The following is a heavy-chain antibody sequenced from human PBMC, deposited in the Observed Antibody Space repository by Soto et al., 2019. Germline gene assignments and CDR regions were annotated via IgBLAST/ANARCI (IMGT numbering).Heavy chain of an antibody. Sequence: LSLTCTVSGGSISSYYWSWIRQPPGKGLEWIGYIYYSGSTNYNPSLKSRVTISVDTSKNQFSLKLSSVTAADTAVYFCARVTMVIRDSDHFGVDVWGHGTTVTVSS. D-gene: IGHD4-17*01. CDR2: IYYSGST. V-gene: IGHV4-59*01. J-gene: IGHJ6*02. CDR3: ARVTMVIRDSDHFGVDV. CDR1: GGSISSYY.